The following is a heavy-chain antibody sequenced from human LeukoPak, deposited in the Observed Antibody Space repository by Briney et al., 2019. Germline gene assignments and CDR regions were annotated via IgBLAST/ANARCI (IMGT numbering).Heavy chain of an antibody. CDR2: INPKSGGT. V-gene: IGHV1-2*06. CDR3: ARGIAAAGTSNY. Sequence: ASVKVSCKASGYTFIDYYIHWVRQAPGQGLEWVGRINPKSGGTNHAQKFQGRVTMTRDTSISTAYMELSRLRSDDTAVYYCARGIAAAGTSNYWGQGTLVTVSS. CDR1: GYTFIDYY. J-gene: IGHJ4*02. D-gene: IGHD6-13*01.